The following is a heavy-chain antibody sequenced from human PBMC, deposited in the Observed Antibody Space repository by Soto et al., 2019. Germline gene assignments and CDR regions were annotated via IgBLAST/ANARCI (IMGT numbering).Heavy chain of an antibody. CDR3: AREGSGYNF. CDR2: IIPVFGRP. Sequence: SVKVSCKASGGSFSSFGISCVRQAPGQGLEWMGGIIPVFGRPNYAQRFRGRLTITADESTNTVYLELIDLRSEDTAVYYCAREGSGYNFWGQGTQVTVSS. J-gene: IGHJ4*02. CDR1: GGSFSSFG. D-gene: IGHD5-12*01. V-gene: IGHV1-69*13.